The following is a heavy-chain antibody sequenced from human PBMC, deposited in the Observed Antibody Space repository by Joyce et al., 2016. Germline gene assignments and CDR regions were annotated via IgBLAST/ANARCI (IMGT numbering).Heavy chain of an antibody. CDR3: ARGGPSDAFDV. CDR1: GGSMINQY. J-gene: IGHJ3*01. V-gene: IGHV4-59*11. Sequence: QVQMQESGPGLVKPSETLSLTCSVSGGSMINQYWSWIRQPPGKGLEWIGYIYSNGITNSDPSLKSRVAMVVDTSKNQFSLSLSSVTVADTAVYYCARGGPSDAFDVWGQGTMIAVSS. CDR2: IYSNGIT.